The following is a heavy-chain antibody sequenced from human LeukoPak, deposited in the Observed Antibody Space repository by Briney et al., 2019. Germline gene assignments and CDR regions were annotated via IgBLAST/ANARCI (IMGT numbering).Heavy chain of an antibody. J-gene: IGHJ4*02. CDR1: GSTVSSNY. Sequence: RGSLRLSCAASGSTVSSNYMSWVRQAPGKGQEWVSVIYSGGSTYYADSVKGRFTISRDNSKNTLCLQMNSLRAEDTAVYYCAKEIWPTVTTPGHTHFDYWGQGTLVTVSS. V-gene: IGHV3-53*05. D-gene: IGHD4-17*01. CDR2: IYSGGST. CDR3: AKEIWPTVTTPGHTHFDY.